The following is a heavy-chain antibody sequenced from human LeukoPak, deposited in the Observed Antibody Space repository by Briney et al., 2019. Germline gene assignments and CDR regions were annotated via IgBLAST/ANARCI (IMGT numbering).Heavy chain of an antibody. CDR1: GFTFSGYG. CDR3: ARDTRAWYYEY. CDR2: IRYDGSDK. V-gene: IGHV3-30*02. Sequence: GGSLRLSCATSGFTFSGYGMYWVRQAPGKGPEWVAFIRYDGSDKVHADSVKGRFTVSRDNSKNTLFLQMSSLRAEDTAVYYCARDTRAWYYEYWGQGTLVTVSS. J-gene: IGHJ4*02. D-gene: IGHD3-10*01.